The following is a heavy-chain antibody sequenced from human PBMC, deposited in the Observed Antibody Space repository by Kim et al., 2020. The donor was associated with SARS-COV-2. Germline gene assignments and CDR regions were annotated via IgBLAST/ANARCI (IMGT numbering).Heavy chain of an antibody. D-gene: IGHD5-12*01. V-gene: IGHV4-59*01. J-gene: IGHJ4*02. CDR2: NNGRT. Sequence: NNGRTNYNPSLKSRVTISVDTSTNQFSLKLRSVTAADTAVYYCARAINFDFWGQGALVTVSS. CDR3: ARAINFDF.